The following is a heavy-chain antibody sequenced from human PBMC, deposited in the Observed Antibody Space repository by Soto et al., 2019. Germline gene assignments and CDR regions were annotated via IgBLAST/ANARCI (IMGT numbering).Heavy chain of an antibody. J-gene: IGHJ6*02. D-gene: IGHD3-3*01. V-gene: IGHV4-34*01. CDR3: ARAAFGSGSYYYYGMDV. Sequence: SETLSLTCAVYGGSFRGYYWSWIRQPPGKGLEWIGEINHSGSTNYNPSLKSRVTISVDTSKNQFSLKLSSVTAADTAVYYCARAAFGSGSYYYYGMDVWGQGTTVTVSS. CDR2: INHSGST. CDR1: GGSFRGYY.